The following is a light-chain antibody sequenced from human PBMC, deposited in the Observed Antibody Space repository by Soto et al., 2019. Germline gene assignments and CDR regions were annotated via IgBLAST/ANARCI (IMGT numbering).Light chain of an antibody. CDR2: DVS. CDR1: NNDIGADNF. V-gene: IGLV2-14*03. CDR3: TSFTTSLAFV. Sequence: QSALTQPASVSGSPGQSITITCTGSNNDIGADNFVSWYQQHPGEAPKLIIFDVSNRPSRVSHRFSGSKSGNTASLTISRLQPEDESDYYCTSFTTSLAFVFGTGTKLTVL. J-gene: IGLJ1*01.